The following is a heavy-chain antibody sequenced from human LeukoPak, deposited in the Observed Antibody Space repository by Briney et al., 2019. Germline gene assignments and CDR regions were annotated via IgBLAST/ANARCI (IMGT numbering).Heavy chain of an antibody. V-gene: IGHV3-30*02. CDR3: AKGRWELLTDAFDI. D-gene: IGHD1-26*01. CDR1: GFTFSSYG. CDR2: IRYDGSNK. J-gene: IGHJ3*02. Sequence: GGSLRLSCAASGFTFSSYGMHWVRQAPGKGLEWVAFIRYDGSNKYYADSVKGRFTISRDNSKNTLYLQMNSLRAEDTAVYYCAKGRWELLTDAFDIWGQRTMVTVSS.